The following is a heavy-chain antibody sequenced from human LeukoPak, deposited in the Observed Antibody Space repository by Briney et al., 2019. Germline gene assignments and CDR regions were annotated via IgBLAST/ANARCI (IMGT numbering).Heavy chain of an antibody. D-gene: IGHD3-10*01. CDR1: GGSFSGYY. Sequence: SETLSLTCAVYGGSFSGYYWSWIRQPPGRRLEWIGEINHSGSTKYNPSLKSRVTISSDTSKNQFSLNRSSMTAADTAVYYCARGQLLWFGERHEGTPPLFDYWGQGTLVAVSS. CDR2: INHSGST. J-gene: IGHJ4*02. V-gene: IGHV4-34*01. CDR3: ARGQLLWFGERHEGTPPLFDY.